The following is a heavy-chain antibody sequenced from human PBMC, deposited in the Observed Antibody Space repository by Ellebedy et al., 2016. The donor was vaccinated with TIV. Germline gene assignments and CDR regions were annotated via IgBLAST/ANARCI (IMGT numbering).Heavy chain of an antibody. V-gene: IGHV4-39*01. J-gene: IGHJ6*02. Sequence: SETLSLTCTVSGGSISSSSYFWGWIRQPPGTGLEWIGSIYYSGSTYYNPSLKSRVTISADTSKNQFSLKLSSVTAADTAVYYCARQGVYDILTGYYPGHSYGMDVWGQGTTVTVSS. CDR1: GGSISSSSYF. CDR3: ARQGVYDILTGYYPGHSYGMDV. CDR2: IYYSGST. D-gene: IGHD3-9*01.